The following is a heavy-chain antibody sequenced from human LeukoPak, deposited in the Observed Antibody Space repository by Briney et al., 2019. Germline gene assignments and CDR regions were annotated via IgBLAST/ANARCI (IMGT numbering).Heavy chain of an antibody. CDR2: ISYDGSNK. CDR1: GFTFSSYA. CDR3: ARSSGGGYDFWSGYSLHYYYYGMDV. V-gene: IGHV3-30-3*01. J-gene: IGHJ6*02. Sequence: GGSLRLSCVASGFTFSSYAMHWVRQAPGKGLEWVAVISYDGSNKYYADSVKGRFTISRDNSKNTLYLQMNSLRAEDTAVYYCARSSGGGYDFWSGYSLHYYYYGMDVWGQGTTVTVSS. D-gene: IGHD3-3*01.